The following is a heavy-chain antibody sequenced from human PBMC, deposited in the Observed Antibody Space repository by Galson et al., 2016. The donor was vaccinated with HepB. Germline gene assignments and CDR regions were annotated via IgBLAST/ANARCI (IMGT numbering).Heavy chain of an antibody. CDR3: AKVVGRFGSGGDAFDI. Sequence: SLRLSCAASGFTFSDYTINWIRQAPGTGLEWVSGISGSGGSTYYADSAKGRFTISRDNSKNTLYLQINSLRAEDTAVYYCAKVVGRFGSGGDAFDIWGQGTMVTVSS. CDR1: GFTFSDYT. CDR2: ISGSGGST. J-gene: IGHJ3*02. D-gene: IGHD3-10*01. V-gene: IGHV3-23*01.